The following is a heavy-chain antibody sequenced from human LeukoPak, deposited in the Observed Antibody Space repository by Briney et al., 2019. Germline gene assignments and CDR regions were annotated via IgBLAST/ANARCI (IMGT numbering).Heavy chain of an antibody. CDR2: IYYSGST. D-gene: IGHD7-27*01. CDR3: ARDLTGFDY. CDR1: GGSISSYY. J-gene: IGHJ4*02. Sequence: PSETLSLACTVSGGSISSYYWSWIRQPPGKGLEWIGYIYYSGSTNYNPSLKSRVTISVDTSKNQFSLKLSSVTAADTAVYCCARDLTGFDYWGQGTLVTVSS. V-gene: IGHV4-59*01.